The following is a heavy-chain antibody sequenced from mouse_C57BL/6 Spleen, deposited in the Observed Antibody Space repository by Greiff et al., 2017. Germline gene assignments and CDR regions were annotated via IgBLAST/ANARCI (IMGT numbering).Heavy chain of an antibody. V-gene: IGHV5-16*01. J-gene: IGHJ2*01. CDR3: ARVYGSGLDY. D-gene: IGHD2-2*01. CDR2: INYDGSST. Sequence: EVKLVESEGGLVQPGSSMKLSCTASGFTFSDYYMAWVRQVPEKGLEWVANINYDGSSTYYLDSLKSRFIISRDNAKHILYLQMSSLKSEDTATYYCARVYGSGLDYWGQGTTLTVSS. CDR1: GFTFSDYY.